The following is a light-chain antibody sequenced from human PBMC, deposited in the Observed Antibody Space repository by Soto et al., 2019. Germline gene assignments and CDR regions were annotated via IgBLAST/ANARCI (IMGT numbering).Light chain of an antibody. V-gene: IGLV2-14*01. CDR2: DVR. Sequence: QSALTQPASVSGSPGQSITISCTGTSSDVGGYNYVSWYQQLPGKAPKLMIYDVRDRPSGVSNRFSGSKSGNTASLTISGLQAEDEADYYCSSYTSSSLDVFGTGTKVTVL. CDR3: SSYTSSSLDV. CDR1: SSDVGGYNY. J-gene: IGLJ1*01.